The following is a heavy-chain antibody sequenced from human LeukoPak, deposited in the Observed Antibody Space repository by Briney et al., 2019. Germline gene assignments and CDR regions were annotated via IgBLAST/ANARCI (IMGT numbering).Heavy chain of an antibody. D-gene: IGHD1-26*01. V-gene: IGHV3-30*04. Sequence: GGSLRLPCSASGFTFSSYAMHWVRQAPGKGLEWVALISSDGSNQYYADSVKGRFTISRDNSKNTLYLQTNSLRAEDTAVYYCAQPPTVGATVGYFDYWGQGTLVTVSS. CDR2: ISSDGSNQ. CDR3: AQPPTVGATVGYFDY. J-gene: IGHJ4*02. CDR1: GFTFSSYA.